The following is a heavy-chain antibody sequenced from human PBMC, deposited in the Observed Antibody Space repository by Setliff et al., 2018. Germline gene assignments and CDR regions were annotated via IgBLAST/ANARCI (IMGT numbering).Heavy chain of an antibody. CDR2: IRSTSRSI. CDR3: ARTCSGSGCYAGLES. CDR1: GFSFSSYD. V-gene: IGHV3-48*01. J-gene: IGHJ4*02. D-gene: IGHD2-15*01. Sequence: PGGSLRLSCAASGFSFSSYDMNWVRQAPGRGLEWISYIRSTSRSINYADSVKGRFTVSRDNAKDSLYLQLNSLRAEDTAVYYCARTCSGSGCYAGLESWGQGTPVTVSS.